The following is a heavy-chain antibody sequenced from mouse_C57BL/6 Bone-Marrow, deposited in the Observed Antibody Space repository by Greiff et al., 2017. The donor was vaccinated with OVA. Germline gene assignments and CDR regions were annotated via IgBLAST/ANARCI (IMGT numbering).Heavy chain of an antibody. CDR1: GFTFSSYG. CDR2: ISSGGGYT. Sequence: EVKLMESGGDLVKPGGSLKLSCAASGFTFSSYGMSWVRQTPDKRLEWVATISSGGGYTYYPDSVKGRFTISRDNANNTLYLQMSSLKSEDTAMYYCARHYYGSSFAYWGQGTLVTVSA. D-gene: IGHD1-1*01. J-gene: IGHJ3*01. CDR3: ARHYYGSSFAY. V-gene: IGHV5-6*01.